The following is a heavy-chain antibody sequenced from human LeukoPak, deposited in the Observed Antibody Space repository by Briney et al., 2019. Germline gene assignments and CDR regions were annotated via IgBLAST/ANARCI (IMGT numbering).Heavy chain of an antibody. CDR1: GVSFSGYY. V-gene: IGHV4-34*01. J-gene: IGHJ6*03. CDR2: INHSGST. CDR3: ARHSSGWYSLNYYYYYYMDV. D-gene: IGHD6-19*01. Sequence: SPSETLSLTCAVYGVSFSGYYWSWIRQPPGKGLEWIGEINHSGSTNYNPSLKSRVTISVDTSKNQFSLKLSSVTAADTAVYYCARHSSGWYSLNYYYYYYMDVWGKGTTVTISS.